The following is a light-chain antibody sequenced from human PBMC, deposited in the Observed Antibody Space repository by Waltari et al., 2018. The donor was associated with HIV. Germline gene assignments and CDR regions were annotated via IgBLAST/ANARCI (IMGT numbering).Light chain of an antibody. V-gene: IGLV1-47*01. CDR2: RTD. Sequence: QSVLTQPPSASGTPGQRVTISCSGASSHIGSNYVYWYQELPGTAPKRLIYRTDQRPSGVPDRFSGSKSGTSASLAISGRRSEDEADYYCAAWDDSLSALFGGGTKLTVL. CDR1: SSHIGSNY. CDR3: AAWDDSLSAL. J-gene: IGLJ2*01.